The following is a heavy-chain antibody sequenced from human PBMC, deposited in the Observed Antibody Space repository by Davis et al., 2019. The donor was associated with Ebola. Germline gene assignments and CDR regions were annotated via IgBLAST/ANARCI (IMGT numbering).Heavy chain of an antibody. V-gene: IGHV3-7*01. J-gene: IGHJ4*02. Sequence: GESLKISCAGSGFTFSSYWMSWVRQAPGKGLEWVANIKQDGSEKYYVDSVEGRFTISRDNAKNSLYLQMNSLRAEDTAVYYCARGPSTGNSFSYWGQGTLVTVSS. CDR2: IKQDGSEK. CDR3: ARGPSTGNSFSY. D-gene: IGHD6-13*01. CDR1: GFTFSSYW.